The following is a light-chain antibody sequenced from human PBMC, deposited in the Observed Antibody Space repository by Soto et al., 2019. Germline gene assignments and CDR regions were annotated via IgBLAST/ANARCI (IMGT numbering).Light chain of an antibody. CDR1: SSNSGSNT. V-gene: IGLV1-44*01. CDR3: AAWDDSLNGPV. J-gene: IGLJ2*01. Sequence: QSVLTQPPSSSCTAGQRFTISFSGSSSNSGSNTVNWYQQLPGTAPKLLIYNNNQRPSGVPDRFSGSKSGTSASLAISGLQSEDEADYYCAAWDDSLNGPVFGGGTKITVL. CDR2: NNN.